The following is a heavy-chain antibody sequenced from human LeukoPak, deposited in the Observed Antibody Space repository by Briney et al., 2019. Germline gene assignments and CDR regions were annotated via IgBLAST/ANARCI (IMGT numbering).Heavy chain of an antibody. CDR3: ARGFRDTAMFLDY. CDR1: GFTLSDAW. CDR2: ISSSGSTM. J-gene: IGHJ4*02. D-gene: IGHD5-18*01. Sequence: GGSLRLSCAASGFTLSDAWMSWVRQAPGKGLEWVSCISSSGSTMYYADSVKGRFTISRDNAKNSLYLQMNSLRAEDTAVYYCARGFRDTAMFLDYWGQGTLVTVSS. V-gene: IGHV3-11*04.